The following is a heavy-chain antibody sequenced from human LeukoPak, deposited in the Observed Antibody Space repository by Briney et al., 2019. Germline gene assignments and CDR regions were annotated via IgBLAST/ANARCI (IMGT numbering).Heavy chain of an antibody. CDR3: ARYLGYSYGFRGGDYFDY. CDR2: IIPIFGTA. J-gene: IGHJ4*02. Sequence: ASVKVSCKASGGTFSSYAISWVRQAPGQGLEWMGGIIPIFGTANYAQKFQGRVTITTDESTSTAYMELSSLRSEDTAVYYCARYLGYSYGFRGGDYFDYWGQGTLVTVSS. V-gene: IGHV1-69*05. D-gene: IGHD5-18*01. CDR1: GGTFSSYA.